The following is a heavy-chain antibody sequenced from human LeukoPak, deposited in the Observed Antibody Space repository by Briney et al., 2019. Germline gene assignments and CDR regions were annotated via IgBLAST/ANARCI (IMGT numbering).Heavy chain of an antibody. J-gene: IGHJ4*02. CDR3: ARDRQQKAPAYYFDY. Sequence: ASVKVSCKASGYTFTSYYMHWVRHAPGQGLEWMGIINPSGDRTSYAQKYQGRVTMTRDTSTSTVYMELSSLRSEDTAVYYCARDRQQKAPAYYFDYWGQGTLVTVSS. CDR2: INPSGDRT. D-gene: IGHD1/OR15-1a*01. CDR1: GYTFTSYY. V-gene: IGHV1-46*01.